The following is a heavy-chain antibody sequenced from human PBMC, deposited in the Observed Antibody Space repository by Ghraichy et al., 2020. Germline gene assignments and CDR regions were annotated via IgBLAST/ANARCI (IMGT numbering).Heavy chain of an antibody. D-gene: IGHD2-15*01. J-gene: IGHJ4*02. CDR3: ATDRQPMVAATPGDY. V-gene: IGHV3-30-3*01. Sequence: GGSLRLSCVASGFTFSSYAMHWVRQAPGKGLEWVALISYDGSNKYYADSVKGRFTISRDNSKNTLYLQMDGLRTEDMAVYYCATDRQPMVAATPGDYWGQGTLVTVSS. CDR2: ISYDGSNK. CDR1: GFTFSSYA.